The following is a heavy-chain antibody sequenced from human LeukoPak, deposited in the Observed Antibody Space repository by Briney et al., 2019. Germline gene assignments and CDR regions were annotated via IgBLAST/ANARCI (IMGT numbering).Heavy chain of an antibody. CDR1: GGTFSSYA. Sequence: GASVKVSCKASGGTFSSYAISWVRQAPGQGLEWVGGIIPIFGTANYAQKFQGRVTITADESTSTAYMELSSLRSEDTAVYYCARGNTAMEGDLDSWGQGTLVTVSS. CDR3: ARGNTAMEGDLDS. CDR2: IIPIFGTA. V-gene: IGHV1-69*01. J-gene: IGHJ4*02. D-gene: IGHD5-18*01.